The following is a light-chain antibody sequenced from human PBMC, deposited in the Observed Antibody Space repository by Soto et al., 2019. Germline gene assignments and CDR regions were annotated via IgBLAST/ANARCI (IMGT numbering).Light chain of an antibody. CDR3: SSNTSSSTLV. CDR2: EVS. V-gene: IGLV2-14*01. CDR1: SSDVGGYNY. J-gene: IGLJ1*01. Sequence: QSALTQPASVSGSPGQSITISCTGTSSDVGGYNYVSWYQQHPGKTPKLMIYEVSNRPSGVSNRFSGSKSGNTASLTISALQAEDEADYYCSSNTSSSTLVFGNGTKVTVL.